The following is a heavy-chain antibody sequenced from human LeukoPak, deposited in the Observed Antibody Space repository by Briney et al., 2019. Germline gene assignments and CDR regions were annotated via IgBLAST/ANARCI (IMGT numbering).Heavy chain of an antibody. Sequence: VASVKVSCKASGGSITNSTLSWVRQAPGQGLEWMGGIIPIFGAANYAQKFRGRLTVTADESTTTAYMELNSLTSEDTAVYSCATDELTGQLVFWGQGTRVTVSS. D-gene: IGHD1-7*01. CDR2: IIPIFGAA. V-gene: IGHV1-69*13. J-gene: IGHJ4*02. CDR1: GGSITNST. CDR3: ATDELTGQLVF.